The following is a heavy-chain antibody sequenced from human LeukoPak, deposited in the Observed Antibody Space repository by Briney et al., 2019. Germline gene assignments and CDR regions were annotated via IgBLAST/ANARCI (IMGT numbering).Heavy chain of an antibody. J-gene: IGHJ4*02. V-gene: IGHV3-30*02. Sequence: GGSLRLSCAASGFIFSSYGMHWVRQAPGKGLEWVAFIRYDGGNKYYADSVKGRFTISRDNSKNTLYLQMNSLRDEDTAVYYCAKRYGSGSYGYWGQGTLVTVSS. D-gene: IGHD3-10*01. CDR2: IRYDGGNK. CDR3: AKRYGSGSYGY. CDR1: GFIFSSYG.